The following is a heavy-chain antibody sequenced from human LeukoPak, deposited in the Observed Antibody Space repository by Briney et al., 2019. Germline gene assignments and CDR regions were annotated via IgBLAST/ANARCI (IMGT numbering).Heavy chain of an antibody. CDR1: GGSFSGYY. CDR3: ARVPNYDFWSGYRSPVDYFDY. D-gene: IGHD3-3*01. CDR2: INHSGST. Sequence: PSETLSLTCAVYGGSFSGYYWSWIRQPPGKGLEWIGEINHSGSTNYNPSLKSRVTISVDTSKNQFSLKLSSVTAADTAVYYCARVPNYDFWSGYRSPVDYFDYWGQGTLVTVSS. J-gene: IGHJ4*02. V-gene: IGHV4-34*01.